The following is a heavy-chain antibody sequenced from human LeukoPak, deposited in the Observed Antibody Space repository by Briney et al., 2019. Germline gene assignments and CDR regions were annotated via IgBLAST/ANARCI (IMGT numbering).Heavy chain of an antibody. J-gene: IGHJ4*02. CDR2: INPNSGGT. V-gene: IGHV1-2*02. Sequence: ASVKVSCKASGYTFTGYYMHWVRQAPGQGLEWMGWINPNSGGTNYAQKFQGRVTMTRDTSISTAYMELSRLRSDDTAVYYCARGGSNYVPYWGFGYWGQGTLVTVSS. CDR1: GYTFTGYY. CDR3: ARGGSNYVPYWGFGY. D-gene: IGHD4-11*01.